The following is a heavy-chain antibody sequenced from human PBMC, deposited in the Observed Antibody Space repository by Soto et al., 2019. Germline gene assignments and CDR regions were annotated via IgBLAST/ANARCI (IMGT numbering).Heavy chain of an antibody. D-gene: IGHD6-19*01. CDR3: ASSSGWRTYYFDY. V-gene: IGHV4-39*01. J-gene: IGHJ4*02. CDR2: IYYSGST. CDR1: GGSISSSSYY. Sequence: SETLSLTCTVSGGSISSSSYYWGWIRQPPGKGLEWIGSIYYSGSTYYNPSLKSRVTISVDTSKNQFSLKLSSVTAADTAVYYCASSSGWRTYYFDYWGQGTLVTVSS.